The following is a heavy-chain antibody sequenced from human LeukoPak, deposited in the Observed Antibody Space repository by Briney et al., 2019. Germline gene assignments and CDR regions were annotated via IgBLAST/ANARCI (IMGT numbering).Heavy chain of an antibody. CDR2: IIPIFGTA. CDR3: ARDVVVVAAAQNVAFDI. CDR1: GGTFSSYA. V-gene: IGHV1-69*13. Sequence: SVKVSCKASGGTFSSYAISWVRQAPGQGLEWMGRIIPIFGTANYAQKFQGRVTITADESTSTAYIALSSLRSEDTAVYYCARDVVVVAAAQNVAFDIWGQGTMVTVSS. D-gene: IGHD2-15*01. J-gene: IGHJ3*02.